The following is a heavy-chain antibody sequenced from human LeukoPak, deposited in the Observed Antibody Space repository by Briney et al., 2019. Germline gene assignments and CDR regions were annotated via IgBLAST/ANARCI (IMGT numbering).Heavy chain of an antibody. D-gene: IGHD1-26*01. CDR1: GYSFTSYW. CDR2: INPDDSET. J-gene: IGHJ6*03. V-gene: IGHV5-51*01. CDR3: ARRGGGSNFGFYYIDV. Sequence: GESLKISCKGSGYSFTSYWIGWVRQVPGKGLEWMAIINPDDSETRYSPSFQGQVTISADKSISTAYLQWSSLKASDTAMYFCARRGGGSNFGFYYIDVWGNGTPVTISS.